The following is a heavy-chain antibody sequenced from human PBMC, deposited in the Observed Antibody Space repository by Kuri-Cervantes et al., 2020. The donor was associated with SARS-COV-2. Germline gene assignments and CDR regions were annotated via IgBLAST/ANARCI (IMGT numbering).Heavy chain of an antibody. CDR1: GGSISSSS. CDR3: ASFPNDYGDYGDAFDI. V-gene: IGHV3-21*01. Sequence: ETLSLTCTVSGGSISSSSYYWGWIRQPPGKGLEWVSSISSSSSYIYYADSVKGRFTISRDNAKNSLYLQMNSLRAEDTAVYYCASFPNDYGDYGDAFDIWGQGTMVTVSS. CDR2: ISSSSSYI. D-gene: IGHD4-17*01. J-gene: IGHJ3*02.